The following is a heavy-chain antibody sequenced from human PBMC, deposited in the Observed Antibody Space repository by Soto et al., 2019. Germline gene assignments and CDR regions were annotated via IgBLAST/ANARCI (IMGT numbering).Heavy chain of an antibody. CDR2: IYYSGST. CDR3: ATLWGQD. J-gene: IGHJ4*02. Sequence: QLQLQESGPGLVKPSETLSLTCTVSGGSISSSSYYWGWIRQPPGKGLEWIGSIYYSGSTYYNPALMSRVPISVDTSKSQFSLKLSSVTAADTAVYYCATLWGQDWGQGTLVTVSS. V-gene: IGHV4-39*01. D-gene: IGHD3-10*01. CDR1: GGSISSSSYY.